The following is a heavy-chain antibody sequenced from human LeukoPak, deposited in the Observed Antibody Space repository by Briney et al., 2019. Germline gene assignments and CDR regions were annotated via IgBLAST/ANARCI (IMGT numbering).Heavy chain of an antibody. Sequence: ASVKVSCKASGYTFTSYGISWVRQAPGQGLEWMGWISAYNGNTNYAQKLQGRVTMTTDTSTSTAYMELRSLRSDDTAVYYCAREGLWGYCSGGSCYQTHFDYWGQGTLVTVSS. CDR3: AREGLWGYCSGGSCYQTHFDY. CDR2: ISAYNGNT. D-gene: IGHD2-15*01. CDR1: GYTFTSYG. V-gene: IGHV1-18*01. J-gene: IGHJ4*02.